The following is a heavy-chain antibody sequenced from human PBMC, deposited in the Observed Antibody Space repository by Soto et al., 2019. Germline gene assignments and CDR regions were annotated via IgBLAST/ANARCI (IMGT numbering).Heavy chain of an antibody. D-gene: IGHD2-2*02. CDR1: GASIGGYY. J-gene: IGHJ4*02. CDR3: ARGMTYTNAWPYFDY. CDR2: FYYSGTT. Sequence: PSVTLSLTCTVSGASIGGYYWSWIRQPPGKGLEWIGYFYYSGTTIFNPSFESRLTMSVDTSNSQLSLNLSSVTAADTAVYYCARGMTYTNAWPYFDYRGQGTLVTVAS. V-gene: IGHV4-59*01.